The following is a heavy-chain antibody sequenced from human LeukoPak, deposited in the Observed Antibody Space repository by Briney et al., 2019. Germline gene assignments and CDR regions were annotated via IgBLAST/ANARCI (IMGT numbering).Heavy chain of an antibody. V-gene: IGHV3-21*01. Sequence: GGTLRLSCAASGFTFSSYGMSWVRQAPGKGLEWVSSISSSGSYIYYADSVKGRFTISRDNAKNSLYLQMNSLRAEDTAVYYCARTKSYGSGSYLYFDYWGQGTLVTVSS. CDR2: ISSSGSYI. D-gene: IGHD3-10*01. J-gene: IGHJ4*02. CDR3: ARTKSYGSGSYLYFDY. CDR1: GFTFSSYG.